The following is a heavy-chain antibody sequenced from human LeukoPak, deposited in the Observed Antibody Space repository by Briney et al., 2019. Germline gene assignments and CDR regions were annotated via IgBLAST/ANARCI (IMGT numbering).Heavy chain of an antibody. CDR2: INPDSGGT. D-gene: IGHD3-22*01. CDR3: ARNLYYDSSAYYYVGYFDY. J-gene: IGHJ4*02. V-gene: IGHV1-2*02. CDR1: GYTFTGYF. Sequence: ASVKVSCKASGYTFTGYFMHWVRQAPGQGLEWMGWINPDSGGTNYAQKLQGRVTMTTVASTSTAYMELRSLRSDDTAVYYCARNLYYDSSAYYYVGYFDYWGQGTLVTVSS.